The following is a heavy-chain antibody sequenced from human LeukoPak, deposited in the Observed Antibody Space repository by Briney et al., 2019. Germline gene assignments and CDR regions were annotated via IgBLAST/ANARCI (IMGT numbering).Heavy chain of an antibody. V-gene: IGHV3-7*01. J-gene: IGHJ4*02. D-gene: IGHD3-10*01. CDR1: GFTFSNYW. CDR2: IKHDGSDK. Sequence: GGSLRLSCSASGFTFSNYWMTWVRQSPGKGLEWVTIIKHDGSDKYCVDSVKGRFTISRDNAKNSLYLQMSSLRAEDTAVYYCARGGHRQKEFWGQGTLVTVSS. CDR3: ARGGHRQKEF.